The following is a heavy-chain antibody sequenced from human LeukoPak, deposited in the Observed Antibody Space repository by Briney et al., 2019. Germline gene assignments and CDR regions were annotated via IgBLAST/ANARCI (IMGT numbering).Heavy chain of an antibody. D-gene: IGHD2-2*01. CDR2: INTNTGNP. J-gene: IGHJ4*02. Sequence: ASVKVSCNASGYTFTSYAMNWVRQAPGQGLEWMGWINTNTGNPTYAQGFTGRFVFSLDTSVSTAYLQISSLKAEDTAVYYCARGTPYCSSTSCYPVDYWGQGTLVTVSS. V-gene: IGHV7-4-1*02. CDR1: GYTFTSYA. CDR3: ARGTPYCSSTSCYPVDY.